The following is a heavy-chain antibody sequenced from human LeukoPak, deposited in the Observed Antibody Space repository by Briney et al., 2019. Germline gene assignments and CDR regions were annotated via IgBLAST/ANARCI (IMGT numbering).Heavy chain of an antibody. Sequence: SETLSLTCAVYGGSFSGYYWSWIRQPPGKGLEWIGEINHSGSTNYNPSLKSRVTISVDTSKNQFSLKLSPVTAADTAVYYCARDRYSGYDWWSWFDPWGQGTLVTVSS. CDR2: INHSGST. CDR1: GGSFSGYY. V-gene: IGHV4-34*01. J-gene: IGHJ5*02. D-gene: IGHD5-12*01. CDR3: ARDRYSGYDWWSWFDP.